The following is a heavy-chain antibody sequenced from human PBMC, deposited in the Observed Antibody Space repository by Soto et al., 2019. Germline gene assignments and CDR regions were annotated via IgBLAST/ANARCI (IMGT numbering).Heavy chain of an antibody. CDR1: GFPFSSYW. CDR3: ARDISAVGATLYFDY. V-gene: IGHV3-7*01. Sequence: GGSLRLSCAASGFPFSSYWMSWVRQAPGKGLEWVANINRDGSVEYYVDSLKDRFTISRDNAKNSLYLQMNRLRADDTAVYYCARDISAVGATLYFDYRAHRTLVTVSS. J-gene: IGHJ4*01. CDR2: INRDGSVE. D-gene: IGHD1-26*01.